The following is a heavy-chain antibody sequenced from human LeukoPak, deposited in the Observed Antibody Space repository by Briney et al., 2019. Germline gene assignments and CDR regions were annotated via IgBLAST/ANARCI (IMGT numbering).Heavy chain of an antibody. CDR2: INAGNGNT. CDR1: GYTFTSYA. J-gene: IGHJ4*02. V-gene: IGHV1-3*01. D-gene: IGHD5-12*01. Sequence: ASVKVSCKASGYTFTSYAMHWVRQAPGQRLEWMGWINAGNGNTKYSQKFQGRVTITRDTSASTAYMELSSLRSEDTAVYYCARDLGYSGYDCRFDYWGQGTLVTVSS. CDR3: ARDLGYSGYDCRFDY.